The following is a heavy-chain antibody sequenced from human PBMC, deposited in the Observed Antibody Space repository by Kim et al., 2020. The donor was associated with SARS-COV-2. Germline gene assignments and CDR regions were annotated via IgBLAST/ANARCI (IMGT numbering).Heavy chain of an antibody. Sequence: GESLKISCKGFGYSFTNYWIGWVHQMPGKGLEWMGIIYPGDSDTRYSPSFQGQVTISADKSISTAYLQWSSLKASDTAMYYCARGGYCSGGSCYSGEKAAFDIWGQGTMVTVSS. V-gene: IGHV5-51*07. CDR3: ARGGYCSGGSCYSGEKAAFDI. CDR2: IYPGDSDT. CDR1: GYSFTNYW. J-gene: IGHJ3*02. D-gene: IGHD2-15*01.